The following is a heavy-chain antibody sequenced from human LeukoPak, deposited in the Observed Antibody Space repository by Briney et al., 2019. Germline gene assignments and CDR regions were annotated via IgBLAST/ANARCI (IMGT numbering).Heavy chain of an antibody. CDR2: IRPDASNE. CDR1: GFTFGDFG. J-gene: IGHJ4*02. CDR3: ARRSGIAVAGAFDY. Sequence: GGSLRLSCAVSGFTFGDFGMHWVRQAPGKGPEWVTFIRPDASNEYYIDSVRGRFTISRDNSKNTVYLQMNGLRAEDTAVYYCARRSGIAVAGAFDYWGQGTLVTVSS. D-gene: IGHD6-19*01. V-gene: IGHV3-30*02.